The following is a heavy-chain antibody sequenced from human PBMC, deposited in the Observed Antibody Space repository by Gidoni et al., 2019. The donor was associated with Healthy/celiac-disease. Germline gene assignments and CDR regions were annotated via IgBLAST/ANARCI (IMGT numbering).Heavy chain of an antibody. V-gene: IGHV3-23*01. D-gene: IGHD3-3*01. CDR1: GFPFSSYA. J-gene: IGHJ6*02. CDR2: ISGSGGST. Sequence: EVQLLESGGGLVQPGGSLRLSCAASGFPFSSYALSWVRQAPGKGLEWVSAISGSGGSTYYADSVKGRFTISRDNSKSTLYLQMNSLRAEDTAVYYCAKWAPFWSGSGGIYGMDVWGQGTTVTVSS. CDR3: AKWAPFWSGSGGIYGMDV.